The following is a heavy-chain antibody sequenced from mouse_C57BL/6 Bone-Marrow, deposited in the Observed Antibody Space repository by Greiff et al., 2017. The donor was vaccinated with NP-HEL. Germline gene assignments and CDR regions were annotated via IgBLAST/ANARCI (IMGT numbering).Heavy chain of an antibody. V-gene: IGHV1-81*01. Sequence: VQLQQSGAELARPGASVKLSCKASGYTFTSYGISWVKQRTGQGLDWIGEIYPRSGNTYYNEKFKGKATLTADKSSSTAYMELRSLTSEDSAVYFCASAGAYWGQGTLVTVSA. CDR1: GYTFTSYG. CDR2: IYPRSGNT. J-gene: IGHJ3*01. CDR3: ASAGAY.